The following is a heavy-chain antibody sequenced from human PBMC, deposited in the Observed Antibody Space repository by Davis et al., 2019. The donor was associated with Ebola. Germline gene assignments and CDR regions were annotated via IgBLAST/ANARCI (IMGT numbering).Heavy chain of an antibody. V-gene: IGHV5-51*01. Sequence: KVSCKGSGYIFTNYWIGWVRQMPGKGLEWMGIIYPGDSDTRYSPSFQGQVTISADKSITTAYLHWNSLKASDTAMYYCARQGAPYSTPANWGQGTLVTVSS. J-gene: IGHJ4*02. D-gene: IGHD6-13*01. CDR1: GYIFTNYW. CDR3: ARQGAPYSTPAN. CDR2: IYPGDSDT.